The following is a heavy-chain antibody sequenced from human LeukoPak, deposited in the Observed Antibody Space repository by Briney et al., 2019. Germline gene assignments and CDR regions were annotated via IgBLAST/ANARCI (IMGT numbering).Heavy chain of an antibody. CDR1: GYSFTSYW. CDR3: ARGPLCSGGSCYPPGFDP. J-gene: IGHJ5*02. CDR2: IYPGDSDT. D-gene: IGHD2-15*01. V-gene: IGHV5-51*01. Sequence: NHGESLKISCKGSGYSFTSYWIGWVRQMPGKGLEWMGIIYPGDSDTRYSPSFQGQVTISADKSISTAYLQWSSLKASDTAMYYCARGPLCSGGSCYPPGFDPWGQGTLVTVSS.